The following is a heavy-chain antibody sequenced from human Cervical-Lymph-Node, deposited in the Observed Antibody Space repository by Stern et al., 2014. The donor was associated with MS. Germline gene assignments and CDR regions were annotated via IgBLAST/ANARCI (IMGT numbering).Heavy chain of an antibody. Sequence: QVQLQESGPGLVKPSGTLSLTCAVSGGSISSDHWWTWVRQPPGRGLEWIGEIFHSGSTIYHPSLKSRVTMSVDKSKNHFSLKLTSGTAADTAVYYCATGRTALLDYWGQGTLVTVSS. CDR2: IFHSGST. D-gene: IGHD1/OR15-1a*01. CDR1: GGSISSDHW. J-gene: IGHJ4*02. V-gene: IGHV4-4*02. CDR3: ATGRTALLDY.